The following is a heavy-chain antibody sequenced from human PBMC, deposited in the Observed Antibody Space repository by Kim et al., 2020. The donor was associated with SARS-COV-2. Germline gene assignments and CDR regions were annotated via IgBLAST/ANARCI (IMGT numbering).Heavy chain of an antibody. V-gene: IGHV3-9*01. J-gene: IGHJ4*02. CDR3: AKDGYSSSWYGRYFDY. Sequence: SVKGRFTISRDNAKNSLYLQMNSLRAEDTALYYCAKDGYSSSWYGRYFDYWGQGTLVTVSS. D-gene: IGHD6-13*01.